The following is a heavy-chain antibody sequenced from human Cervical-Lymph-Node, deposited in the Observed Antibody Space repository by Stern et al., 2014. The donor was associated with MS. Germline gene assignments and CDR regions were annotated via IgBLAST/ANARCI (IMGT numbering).Heavy chain of an antibody. J-gene: IGHJ4*02. CDR2: PRNNANAYAT. CDR3: VRVDASGSYSYDY. V-gene: IGHV3-72*01. Sequence: EQLVQSGGGLVQPGGSLRLSCVASGFTFSDYYMDWVRQAPGKGLEWVGRPRNNANAYATEYAASVKGRFTISRDDSKNSLYLQMNSLKIEDTAMYYCVRVDASGSYSYDYWGQGTLVTVSS. CDR1: GFTFSDYY. D-gene: IGHD1-26*01.